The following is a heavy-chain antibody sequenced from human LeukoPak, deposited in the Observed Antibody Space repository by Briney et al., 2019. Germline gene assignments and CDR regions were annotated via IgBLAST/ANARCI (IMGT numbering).Heavy chain of an antibody. Sequence: GGSLRLSCAASGFTFSSYWMSWVRQAPGKGLEWVANIKQDGSEKYYVDSVKGRFTISRDNAKNSLYLQMNSLRAEDTAVYYCAKDQSPTVTPVDYWGQGTLVTVSS. CDR1: GFTFSSYW. CDR3: AKDQSPTVTPVDY. J-gene: IGHJ4*02. V-gene: IGHV3-7*03. CDR2: IKQDGSEK. D-gene: IGHD4-11*01.